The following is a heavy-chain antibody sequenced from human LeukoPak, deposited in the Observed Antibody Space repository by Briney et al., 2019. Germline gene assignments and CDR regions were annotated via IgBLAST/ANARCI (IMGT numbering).Heavy chain of an antibody. J-gene: IGHJ6*03. CDR3: AKDLPLYYYDSSGYYGSSMDV. CDR1: GFTFSSYG. CDR2: IRYDGSNK. D-gene: IGHD3-22*01. V-gene: IGHV3-30*02. Sequence: GGSLRLSCAASGFTFSSYGMHWVRQAPGKGLEWVAFIRYDGSNKYYADSVKGRFTISRDNSKNTLYLQMNSLRAEDTAVYHCAKDLPLYYYDSSGYYGSSMDVWGKGTTVTVSS.